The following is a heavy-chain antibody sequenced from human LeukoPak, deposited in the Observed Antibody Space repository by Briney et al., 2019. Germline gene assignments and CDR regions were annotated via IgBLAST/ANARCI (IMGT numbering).Heavy chain of an antibody. CDR1: GFTFSSYA. V-gene: IGHV3-30-3*01. J-gene: IGHJ4*02. CDR3: ARVMSSLNGDFDY. CDR2: ISYDGSNK. Sequence: AGGSLRLSCAASGFTFSSYAMHWVRQAPGKGLERVAVISYDGSNKYYADSVKGRFTISRDNSKNTLYLQMNSLRAEDTAVYYCARVMSSLNGDFDYWGQGTLVTVSS. D-gene: IGHD2-8*01.